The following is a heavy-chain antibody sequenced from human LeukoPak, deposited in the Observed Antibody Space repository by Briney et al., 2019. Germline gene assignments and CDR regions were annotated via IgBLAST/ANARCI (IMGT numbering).Heavy chain of an antibody. CDR3: ARFSGGIAVAGTWDFVY. V-gene: IGHV1-69*13. CDR1: GGTFSSYA. J-gene: IGHJ4*02. Sequence: VKVSCKASGGTFSSYAISWVRQAPGQGLEWMGGIIPIFGTANYAQKFQGRVTITADESTSTAYMELSSLRSEDTAVYYCARFSGGIAVAGTWDFVYWGQGTLVTVSS. CDR2: IIPIFGTA. D-gene: IGHD6-19*01.